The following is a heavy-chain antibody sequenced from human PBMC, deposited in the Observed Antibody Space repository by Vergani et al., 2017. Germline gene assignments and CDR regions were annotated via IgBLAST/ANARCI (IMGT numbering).Heavy chain of an antibody. D-gene: IGHD3-22*01. J-gene: IGHJ3*02. CDR3: ARAGYYYDSSGYYYEDAFDI. CDR1: GYSFTSYW. V-gene: IGHV5-51*01. Sequence: EVQLVQSGAEVKKPGASLKISCKGSGYSFTSYWIGWVRQMPGKGLEWMGIIYPGDSDTRYSPSFQGQVTIAAAKSISTAYLPWSSLKASDTAMYYCARAGYYYDSSGYYYEDAFDIWGQGTMVTVSS. CDR2: IYPGDSDT.